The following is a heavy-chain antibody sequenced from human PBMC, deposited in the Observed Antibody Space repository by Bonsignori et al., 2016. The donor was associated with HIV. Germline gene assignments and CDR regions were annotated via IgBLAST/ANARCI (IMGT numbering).Heavy chain of an antibody. CDR3: ARVGGYDFWSGYYSY. CDR2: INPNSGDT. J-gene: IGHJ4*02. D-gene: IGHD3-3*01. V-gene: IGHV1-2*02. Sequence: WVRQAPGQGLEWMGCINPNSGDTKYAQKFQGRVSMTRDTSISTAYMDLSRLRSDDTAVYYCARVGGYDFWSGYYSYWGQGTLVPSPQ.